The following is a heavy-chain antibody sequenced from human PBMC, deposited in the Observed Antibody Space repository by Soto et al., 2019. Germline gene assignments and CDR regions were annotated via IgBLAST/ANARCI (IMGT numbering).Heavy chain of an antibody. CDR1: GGSISSGGYY. J-gene: IGHJ6*02. CDR3: ARDSGYRAEYYYVMDV. V-gene: IGHV4-31*03. Sequence: SETLSLTCTVSGGSISSGGYYWSWIRQHPGKGLEWIGYIYYSGSTYYNPSLKSRVTISVDTSKNQFSLKLSSVTAADTAVYYCARDSGYRAEYYYVMDVWGQGTTVTVSS. D-gene: IGHD3-10*01. CDR2: IYYSGST.